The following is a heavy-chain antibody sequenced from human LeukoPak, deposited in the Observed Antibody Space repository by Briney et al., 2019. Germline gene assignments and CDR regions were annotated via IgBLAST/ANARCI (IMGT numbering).Heavy chain of an antibody. J-gene: IGHJ6*02. Sequence: ASVKVSCKVSGYTLTELSMHWVRQAPGKGLEWMGGFDPEDGETIYAQKFQGRVTMTEDTSTDTAYMELSSLRSEDTAVYYCATVTVTSPYYYYGMDVWGQGTTVTVSS. V-gene: IGHV1-24*01. CDR2: FDPEDGET. D-gene: IGHD4-17*01. CDR1: GYTLTELS. CDR3: ATVTVTSPYYYYGMDV.